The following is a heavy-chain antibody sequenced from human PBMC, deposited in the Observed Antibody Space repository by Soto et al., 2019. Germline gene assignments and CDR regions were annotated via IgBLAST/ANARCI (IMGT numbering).Heavy chain of an antibody. Sequence: ASVKVSCKASGGTFSSYAISWVRQAPGQGLEWMGIINPSGGSTSYAQKFQGRVTMTRDTSTSTVYMELSSLRSEDTAVYYCARDLHDILTGYYSHSFPWGQGTLVTVSS. CDR1: GGTFSSYA. J-gene: IGHJ5*02. V-gene: IGHV1-46*01. CDR2: INPSGGST. CDR3: ARDLHDILTGYYSHSFP. D-gene: IGHD3-9*01.